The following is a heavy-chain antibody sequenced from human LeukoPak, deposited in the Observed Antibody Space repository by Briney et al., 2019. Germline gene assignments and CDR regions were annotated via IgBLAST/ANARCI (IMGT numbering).Heavy chain of an antibody. CDR1: GGSFSGYY. D-gene: IGHD2-15*01. CDR2: INHSGST. V-gene: IGHV4-34*01. Sequence: SETLSLTCAVYGGSFSGYYWSWIRQPPGKGLEWIGEINHSGSTNYNPSLKSRVTISVDTSKNQFSLKLSSATAADTAVYYCARLWSAAADYWGQGSLVTVSS. J-gene: IGHJ4*02. CDR3: ARLWSAAADY.